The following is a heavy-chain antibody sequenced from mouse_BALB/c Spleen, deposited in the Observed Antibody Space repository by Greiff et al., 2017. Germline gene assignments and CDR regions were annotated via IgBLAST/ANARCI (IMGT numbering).Heavy chain of an antibody. CDR1: GYTFTSYT. D-gene: IGHD4-1*01. CDR2: INPSSGYT. Sequence: VQLVESGAELARPGASVKMSCKASGYTFTSYTMHWVKQRPGQGLEWIGYINPSSGYTNYNQKFKDKATLTADKSSSTAYMQLSSLTSEDSAVYYCAREELGAFDYWGQGTTLTVSS. CDR3: AREELGAFDY. V-gene: IGHV1-4*01. J-gene: IGHJ2*01.